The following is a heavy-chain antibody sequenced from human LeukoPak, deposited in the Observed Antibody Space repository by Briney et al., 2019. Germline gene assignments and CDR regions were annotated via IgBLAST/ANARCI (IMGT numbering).Heavy chain of an antibody. CDR2: ISSGGSTI. Sequence: PGGSLRLSCAASGFILSDYSMTWVRQAPGKGLEWVSHISSGGSTIYYADSVKGPFTISRDNARSSVYLIMSSLRDEDTAVYYCARGIYFDYWGQGTLVTVSS. CDR1: GFILSDYS. V-gene: IGHV3-48*02. CDR3: ARGIYFDY. J-gene: IGHJ4*02.